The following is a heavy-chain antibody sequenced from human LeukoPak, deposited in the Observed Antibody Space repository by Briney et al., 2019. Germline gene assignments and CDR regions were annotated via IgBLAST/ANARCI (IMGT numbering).Heavy chain of an antibody. CDR1: GFTFSSYS. V-gene: IGHV3-21*01. Sequence: GGSLRLSCAASGFTFSSYSMNWVRQAPGKGLEWVSSISSSSSYIYYADSVKGRFTISRDNAKNSLYLQMNSVRAEDTAVYYCARSIAAAGTAFDYWGQGTLVTVSS. J-gene: IGHJ4*02. CDR3: ARSIAAAGTAFDY. CDR2: ISSSSSYI. D-gene: IGHD6-13*01.